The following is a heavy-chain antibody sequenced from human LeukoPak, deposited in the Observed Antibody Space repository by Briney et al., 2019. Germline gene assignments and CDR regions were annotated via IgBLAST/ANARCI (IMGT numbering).Heavy chain of an antibody. D-gene: IGHD6-13*01. V-gene: IGHV1-69*05. CDR3: ARDRCSSSWYAWFDP. J-gene: IGHJ5*02. Sequence: ASVKVSCKASGGTFSSYAISWVRQAPGQGLEWMGRIIPIFGTANYAQKFQGRVTITTDESTSTAYMELSSLRSEDTAVYYCARDRCSSSWYAWFDPWGQGTLVTVSS. CDR2: IIPIFGTA. CDR1: GGTFSSYA.